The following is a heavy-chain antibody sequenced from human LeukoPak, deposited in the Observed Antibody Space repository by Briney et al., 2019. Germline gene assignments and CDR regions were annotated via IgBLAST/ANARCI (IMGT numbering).Heavy chain of an antibody. V-gene: IGHV3-53*01. J-gene: IGHJ4*02. Sequence: GGSLRLSCAASGFTVSSDYMNWVRQAPGKGLEWVSVINSGGGTNYADSVKGRFTISRDNSRNTVYLQMNSLRAEDTAVYYCARVEKKWLNIDYWGQGTLVTVSP. D-gene: IGHD3-22*01. CDR3: ARVEKKWLNIDY. CDR1: GFTVSSDY. CDR2: INSGGGT.